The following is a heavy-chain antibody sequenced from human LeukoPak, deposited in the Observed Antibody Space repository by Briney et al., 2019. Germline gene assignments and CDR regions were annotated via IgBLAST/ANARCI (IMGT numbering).Heavy chain of an antibody. CDR2: ISQSGNI. CDR1: GDPISSGGYS. V-gene: IGHV4-30-2*01. Sequence: PSETLSLTCTVSGDPISSGGYSWSWIRQPPGKGLEWIGYIYHIGYISQSGNIYQNPSLKSRVTISLDTFRNQFSLKLSSVTAADTAVYYCARSPLAFYDSSGYPRVWFDPWGQGTLVTVSS. CDR3: ARSPLAFYDSSGYPRVWFDP. D-gene: IGHD3-22*01. J-gene: IGHJ5*02.